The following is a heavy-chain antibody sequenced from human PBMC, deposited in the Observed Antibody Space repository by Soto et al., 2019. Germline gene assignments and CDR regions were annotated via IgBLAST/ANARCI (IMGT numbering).Heavy chain of an antibody. CDR2: IIGSTGST. J-gene: IGHJ6*02. V-gene: IGHV3-23*01. CDR1: GFTF. CDR3: AKDRLDV. Sequence: PGGSLRLSCAASGFTFMGWVRQAPGKGLEWVSLIIGSTGSTYYADSVKGRFTISRDSSKNTVYLQMNSLRAEDTAVYYCAKDRLDVWGQGTTVTVSS.